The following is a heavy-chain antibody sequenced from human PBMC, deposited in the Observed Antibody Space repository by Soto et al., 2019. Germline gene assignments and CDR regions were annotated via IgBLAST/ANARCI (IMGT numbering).Heavy chain of an antibody. D-gene: IGHD1-26*01. V-gene: IGHV4-39*01. Sequence: SETLSLTCTVSGGSISSSSYYWGWIRQPPGKGLEWIGSIFYTGSTYYNPSLKSRVTISVDKSKNQFSLKLTSVTAADTAIYYCARLTVGMTPIDFWGQGVLVTVSS. CDR3: ARLTVGMTPIDF. J-gene: IGHJ4*02. CDR1: GGSISSSSYY. CDR2: IFYTGST.